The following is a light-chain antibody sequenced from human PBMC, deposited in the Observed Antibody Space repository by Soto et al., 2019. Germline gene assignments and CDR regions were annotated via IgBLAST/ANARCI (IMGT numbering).Light chain of an antibody. CDR3: QQRST. V-gene: IGKV3-11*01. Sequence: ELVWTQSPATLSLSPGERATLSCRASQSVSSYLAWYQQKPGHAPRLLIYDASNRATGIPARFSGSGSGTDFTLTISSLEPEDFAVYYCQQRSTFGQGTKVDIK. J-gene: IGKJ1*01. CDR2: DAS. CDR1: QSVSSY.